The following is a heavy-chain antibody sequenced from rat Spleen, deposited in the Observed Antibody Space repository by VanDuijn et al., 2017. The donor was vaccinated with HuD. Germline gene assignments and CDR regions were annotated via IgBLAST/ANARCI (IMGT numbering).Heavy chain of an antibody. CDR3: TTAGTYYGYNSDYYVMDA. CDR2: ISYDGGRT. D-gene: IGHD1-9*01. J-gene: IGHJ4*01. Sequence: EVQLVESGGGLVQPGRSMKLSCAASGFTFSNYGMAWVRQAPKKGLEWVAYISYDGGRTYYRDPVKGRFTISRDNAKSTLYLQMDSLRSEDTATYYCTTAGTYYGYNSDYYVMDAWGQGASVTVSS. CDR1: GFTFSNYG. V-gene: IGHV5-20*01.